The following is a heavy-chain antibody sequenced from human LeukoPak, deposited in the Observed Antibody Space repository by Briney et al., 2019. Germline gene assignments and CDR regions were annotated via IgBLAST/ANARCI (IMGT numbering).Heavy chain of an antibody. Sequence: PGRSLRLSCAASGFTFSSYAMHWVRQAPGKGLEWVAVISYDGSNKYYADSVKGRFTISRDNSKDTLYLQMNSLRAEDTAVYYCASTVAGSFDYWGQGTLVTVSS. CDR3: ASTVAGSFDY. CDR2: ISYDGSNK. V-gene: IGHV3-30*01. D-gene: IGHD6-19*01. CDR1: GFTFSSYA. J-gene: IGHJ4*02.